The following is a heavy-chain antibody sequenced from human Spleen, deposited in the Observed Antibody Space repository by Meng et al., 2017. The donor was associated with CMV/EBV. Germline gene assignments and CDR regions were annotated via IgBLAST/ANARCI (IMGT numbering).Heavy chain of an antibody. CDR3: ARVTTSTWRGIDY. V-gene: IGHV4-30-4*08. CDR2: IYYSGST. CDR1: GNSISSGDYF. D-gene: IGHD6-13*01. Sequence: LRLSCTVSGNSISSGDYFWSWIRQPPGKGLEWIGYIYYSGSTYYNPSLKSRVTISVDTSKNQFSLKVSSVTAADTAVYYCARVTTSTWRGIDYWGQGTLVTVSS. J-gene: IGHJ4*02.